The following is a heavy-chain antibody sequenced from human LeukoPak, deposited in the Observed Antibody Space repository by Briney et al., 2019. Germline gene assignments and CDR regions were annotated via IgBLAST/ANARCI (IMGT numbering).Heavy chain of an antibody. J-gene: IGHJ4*02. D-gene: IGHD5-18*01. V-gene: IGHV4-34*01. CDR1: GGSFSGYY. CDR2: INHSGST. CDR3: ARVGVLDTAMPIYYFDY. Sequence: SETLSLTCAAYGGSFSGYYWSWIRQPPGKGLEWIGEINHSGSTNYNPSLKSRVTISVDTSKNQFSLKLSSVTAADTAVYYCARVGVLDTAMPIYYFDYWGQGTLVTVSS.